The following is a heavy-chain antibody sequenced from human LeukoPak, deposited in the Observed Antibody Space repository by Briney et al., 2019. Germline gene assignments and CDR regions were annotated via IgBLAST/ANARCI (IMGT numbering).Heavy chain of an antibody. CDR2: IYNSGNT. CDR1: GGSISSGGYS. D-gene: IGHD3-16*01. Sequence: PSETLSLTCVVSGGSISSGGYSWSWIRQPPGKGLEWIGNIYNSGNTNYNPSLKSRVTISIDTSKNQFSLKVISVTAADTAIYYCARESGSYLWRSWLNPWGQGTLVTVSS. CDR3: ARESGSYLWRSWLNP. V-gene: IGHV4-61*08. J-gene: IGHJ5*02.